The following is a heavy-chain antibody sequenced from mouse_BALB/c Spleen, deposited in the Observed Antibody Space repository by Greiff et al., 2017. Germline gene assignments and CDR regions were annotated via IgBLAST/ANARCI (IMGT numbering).Heavy chain of an antibody. V-gene: IGHV5-9-3*01. CDR1: GFTFSSYA. D-gene: IGHD2-1*01. Sequence: EVMLVESGGGLVKPGGSLKLSCAASGFTFSSYAMSWVRQTPEKRLEWVATISSGGSYTYYPDSVKGRFTISRDNAKNTLYLQMSSLRSEDTAMYYCARHEGNYGWFAYWGQGTLVTVSA. CDR3: ARHEGNYGWFAY. CDR2: ISSGGSYT. J-gene: IGHJ3*01.